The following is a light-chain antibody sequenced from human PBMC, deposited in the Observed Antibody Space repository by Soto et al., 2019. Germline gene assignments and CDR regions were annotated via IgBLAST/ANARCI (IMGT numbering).Light chain of an antibody. CDR1: LSVGSY. V-gene: IGKV3-15*01. CDR3: QQYNNWPRT. Sequence: EIVLTQSPATLSLSPGDRATLSCRASLSVGSYLAWYQQKPGQAPRLLIHGATTRATGIPARFSGSGSGTEFTLTISSLQSEDFAVYYCQQYNNWPRTFGQGTKVDIK. J-gene: IGKJ1*01. CDR2: GAT.